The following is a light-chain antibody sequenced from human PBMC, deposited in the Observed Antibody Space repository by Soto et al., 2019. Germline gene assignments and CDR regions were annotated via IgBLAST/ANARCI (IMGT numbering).Light chain of an antibody. CDR1: QSVTSS. V-gene: IGKV3-15*01. Sequence: EIVMTQSPATLSVSPGERATLSCRASQSVTSSLAWYQQKPGQAPRLLIYGASTRATGIPDRFSGSGSGTEFTLTISSLQSEDFAVYYCQQYNNWLRTFGGGTKVEIK. CDR2: GAS. CDR3: QQYNNWLRT. J-gene: IGKJ4*01.